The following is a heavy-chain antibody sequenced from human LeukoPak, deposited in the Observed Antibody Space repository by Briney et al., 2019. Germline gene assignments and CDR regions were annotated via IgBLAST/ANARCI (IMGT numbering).Heavy chain of an antibody. CDR3: ARDGGDIVVVTADAFDI. CDR1: GFTFSSYA. D-gene: IGHD2-21*02. CDR2: ISSSSTI. Sequence: GGSLRLSCAASGFTFSSYAMSWVRQAPGKGLEWVSYISSSSTIYYADSVKGRFTISRDNAKNSLYLQMNSLRDEDTAVYYCARDGGDIVVVTADAFDIWGQGTMVTVSS. V-gene: IGHV3-48*02. J-gene: IGHJ3*02.